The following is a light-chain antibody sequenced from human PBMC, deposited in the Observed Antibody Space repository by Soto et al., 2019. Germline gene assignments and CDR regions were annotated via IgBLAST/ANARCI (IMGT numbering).Light chain of an antibody. V-gene: IGKV3D-20*02. CDR3: QQRTSWPT. CDR2: DAS. Sequence: EIVMTQSPATLAVSPGERATLSCRASQSVIRYYLAWYQQKPGQAPRLLIYDASSRATGIPDRFSGRGSGTDFTLTISSLEPEDFAVYYCQQRTSWPTFGGGTKVDIK. CDR1: QSVIRYY. J-gene: IGKJ4*01.